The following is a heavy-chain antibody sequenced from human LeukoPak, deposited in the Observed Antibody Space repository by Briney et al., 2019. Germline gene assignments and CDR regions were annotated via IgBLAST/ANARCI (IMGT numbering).Heavy chain of an antibody. J-gene: IGHJ4*02. V-gene: IGHV4-59*01. D-gene: IGHD1-26*01. Sequence: PSETLSLTCTVSGGSISSYYWSWIRQPPGKGLEWIGYIYYSGSTNYNPSLKSRVTISVDTSKNQFSLKLSSVTAADTAVYYCARVMRELLLDYWGQGTLVTVSS. CDR1: GGSISSYY. CDR3: ARVMRELLLDY. CDR2: IYYSGST.